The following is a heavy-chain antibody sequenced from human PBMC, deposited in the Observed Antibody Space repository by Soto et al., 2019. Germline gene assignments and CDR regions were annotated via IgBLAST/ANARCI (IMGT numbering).Heavy chain of an antibody. D-gene: IGHD6-13*01. CDR3: ASLAAAGLPRDY. CDR1: GGSISSSSYY. Sequence: SETLSLTCTVSGGSISSSSYYWGWIRQPPGKGLEWIGSIYYSGSTYYNPSLKSRVTISVDTSKNQFSLMLSSVTAADTAVYYCASLAAAGLPRDYWGQGTLVTVSS. J-gene: IGHJ4*02. CDR2: IYYSGST. V-gene: IGHV4-39*01.